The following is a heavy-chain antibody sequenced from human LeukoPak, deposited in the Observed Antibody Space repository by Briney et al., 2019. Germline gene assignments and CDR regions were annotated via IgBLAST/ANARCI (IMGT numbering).Heavy chain of an antibody. D-gene: IGHD3-3*01. V-gene: IGHV3-48*01. CDR2: ISSSSSTI. CDR1: GFTFSSYS. J-gene: IGHJ2*01. CDR3: ARDKLEWLLYWYFDL. Sequence: GGSLRLSCAASGFTFSSYSMNWVRQAPGKGLEWVSYISSSSSTIYYADSVKGRFTISRDNAKNSLYLQMNSLRAEDTAVYYCARDKLEWLLYWYFDLWGRGTLVTVSS.